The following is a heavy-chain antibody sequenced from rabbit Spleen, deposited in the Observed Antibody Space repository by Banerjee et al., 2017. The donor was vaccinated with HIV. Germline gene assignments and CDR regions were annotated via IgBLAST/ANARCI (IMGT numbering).Heavy chain of an antibody. J-gene: IGHJ4*01. CDR3: ARETSSGWGVVSYYFNL. D-gene: IGHD4-1*01. CDR2: INAITGKA. CDR1: GVSFSDRDV. V-gene: IGHV1S45*01. Sequence: QEQLVESGGGLVQPEGSLTLTCKASGVSFSDRDVMCWVRQAPGKGLEWIACINAITGKAVYASWAKGRYTFSKTSSTTVTLQMTSLTAADTATYFCARETSSGWGVVSYYFNLWGPGTLVTVS.